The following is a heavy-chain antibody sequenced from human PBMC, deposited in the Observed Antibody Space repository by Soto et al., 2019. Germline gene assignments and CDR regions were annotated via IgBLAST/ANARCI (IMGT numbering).Heavy chain of an antibody. CDR3: ARVNSYYDSSGWFDP. Sequence: GASVKVSCKASGGTFSSYAISWVRQAPGQGLEWMGGIIPIFGTANYAQKFQGRVTITADESTSTAYMELSSLRSEDTAVYYCARVNSYYDSSGWFDPWGQGTLVTVSS. V-gene: IGHV1-69*13. D-gene: IGHD3-22*01. CDR1: GGTFSSYA. J-gene: IGHJ5*02. CDR2: IIPIFGTA.